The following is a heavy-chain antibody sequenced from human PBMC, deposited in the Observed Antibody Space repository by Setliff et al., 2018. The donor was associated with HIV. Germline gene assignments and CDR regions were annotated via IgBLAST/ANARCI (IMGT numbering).Heavy chain of an antibody. CDR3: ARAAAGSPYYYYYMDV. Sequence: TLSLTCTVSGGSISSGSYYWSWIRQPAGKGLEWIGYIYTSGSTNYNPSLRSRVTISVDTSKNQFSLKLNSVTAADTAVYYCARAAAGSPYYYYYMDVWGKGTTVTVSS. D-gene: IGHD6-13*01. J-gene: IGHJ6*03. CDR2: IYTSGST. CDR1: GGSISSGSYY. V-gene: IGHV4-61*09.